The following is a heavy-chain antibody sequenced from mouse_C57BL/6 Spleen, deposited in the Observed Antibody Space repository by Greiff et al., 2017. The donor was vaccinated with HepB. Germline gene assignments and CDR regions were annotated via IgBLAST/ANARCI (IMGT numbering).Heavy chain of an antibody. CDR3: TTGDYGSSYDYAMDY. Sequence: VQLQQSGAELVRPGASVKLSCTASGFNIKDDYMHWVKQRPEQGLEWIGWIDPENGDTEYASKFQGKATITADTSSNTAYLQLSSLTSEDTAVYYCTTGDYGSSYDYAMDYWGQGTSVTVSS. CDR2: IDPENGDT. J-gene: IGHJ4*01. CDR1: GFNIKDDY. D-gene: IGHD1-1*01. V-gene: IGHV14-4*01.